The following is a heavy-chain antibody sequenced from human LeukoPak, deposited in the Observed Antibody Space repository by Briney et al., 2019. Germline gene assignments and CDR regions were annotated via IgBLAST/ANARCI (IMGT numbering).Heavy chain of an antibody. CDR1: GGTFSRHG. CDR3: AKRGHSSGWSDPFDY. CDR2: IIPIFGTP. V-gene: IGHV1-69*01. J-gene: IGHJ4*02. D-gene: IGHD6-19*01. Sequence: ASVKVSCKASGGTFSRHGISWVRQAPGHGLEWMGGIIPIFGTPNYAQKFQGRVTITADESTSIAYMELNSLRSEDTAVYFCAKRGHSSGWSDPFDYWGQGTLVTVSS.